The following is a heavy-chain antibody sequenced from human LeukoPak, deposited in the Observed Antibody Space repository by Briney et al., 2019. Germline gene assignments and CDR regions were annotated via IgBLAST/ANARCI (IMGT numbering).Heavy chain of an antibody. D-gene: IGHD6-13*01. CDR3: ARDRIAAAGINWFDP. V-gene: IGHV3-30-3*01. J-gene: IGHJ5*02. CDR1: GFTFSSYA. CDR2: ISYDGSNK. Sequence: RGSLRLSCAASGFTFSSYAMHWVRQAPGKGLEWVAVISYDGSNKYYADSVKGRFTISRDNSKNTLYLQMNSLRAEDTAVYYCARDRIAAAGINWFDPWGQGTLVTVSS.